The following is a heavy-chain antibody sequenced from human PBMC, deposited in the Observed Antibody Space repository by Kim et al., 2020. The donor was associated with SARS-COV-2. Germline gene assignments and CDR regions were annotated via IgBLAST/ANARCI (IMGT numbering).Heavy chain of an antibody. CDR2: INPNSGGT. D-gene: IGHD2-2*02. CDR1: GYTFTGYY. J-gene: IGHJ5*02. Sequence: ASVKVSCKASGYTFTGYYMHWVRQAPGQGLEWMGWINPNSGGTNYAQKFQGRVTMTRDTSISTAYMELSRLRSDDTAVYYCYGVPAAIPNRGGWFDPWGQGTLGTVSS. CDR3: YGVPAAIPNRGGWFDP. V-gene: IGHV1-2*02.